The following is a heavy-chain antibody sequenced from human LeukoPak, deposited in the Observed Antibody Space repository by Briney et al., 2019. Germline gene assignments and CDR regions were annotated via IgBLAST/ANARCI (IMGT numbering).Heavy chain of an antibody. Sequence: ASVKVSCKASGYSFSSYGISWVRQAPGQGLEWMGGIIPIFGTANYAQKFQGRVTITADESTSTAYMELSSLRSEDTAVYYCARELRDDYGDTYWFDPWGQGTLVTVSS. CDR1: GYSFSSYG. V-gene: IGHV1-69*13. CDR3: ARELRDDYGDTYWFDP. J-gene: IGHJ5*02. CDR2: IIPIFGTA. D-gene: IGHD4-17*01.